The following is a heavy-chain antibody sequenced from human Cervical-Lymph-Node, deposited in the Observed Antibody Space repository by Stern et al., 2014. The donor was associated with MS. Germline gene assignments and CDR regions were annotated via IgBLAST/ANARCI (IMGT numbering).Heavy chain of an antibody. V-gene: IGHV1-24*01. D-gene: IGHD1-14*01. CDR2: SDPEDGDT. Sequence: QVQLVQSGAEVKKPGASVRVSCKVSGYSLTELSMHWVRQSPGKGLDWMGTSDPEDGDTLYAQSFEGRVTMTEDTSTDTAYMELSNLRSEDTAVYYCASDRNHTGLEGFDLWGQGTMVTVSA. CDR3: ASDRNHTGLEGFDL. J-gene: IGHJ3*01. CDR1: GYSLTELS.